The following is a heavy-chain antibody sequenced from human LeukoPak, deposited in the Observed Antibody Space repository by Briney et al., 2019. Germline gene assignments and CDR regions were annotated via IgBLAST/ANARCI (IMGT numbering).Heavy chain of an antibody. CDR1: GFTFSSYW. CDR3: ARDSLIVVVRDAFDI. CDR2: IKQDGSEK. D-gene: IGHD3-22*01. V-gene: IGHV3-7*01. Sequence: GGSLRLSCAASGFTFSSYWMRWVREAPGKGLEWVANIKQDGSEKYYVDSVKVRFTISRDNAKNSLYLQMNSLRAEDTAVYYCARDSLIVVVRDAFDIWGQGTMVTVSS. J-gene: IGHJ3*02.